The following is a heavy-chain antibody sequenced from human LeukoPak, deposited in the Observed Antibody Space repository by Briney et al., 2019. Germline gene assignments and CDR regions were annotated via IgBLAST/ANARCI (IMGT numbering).Heavy chain of an antibody. CDR2: ISSSGSTI. V-gene: IGHV3-11*01. Sequence: GGSLRLSCAASGFTFSDYYMSWIRQAPGKGLEWVSYISSSGSTIYYADSVKGRFTISRDNAKNSLYLQMNSLRAEDTAVYYCARVVFSWSVAGTTLNWFDPWGQGTLVTVSS. CDR3: ARVVFSWSVAGTTLNWFDP. J-gene: IGHJ5*02. CDR1: GFTFSDYY. D-gene: IGHD6-19*01.